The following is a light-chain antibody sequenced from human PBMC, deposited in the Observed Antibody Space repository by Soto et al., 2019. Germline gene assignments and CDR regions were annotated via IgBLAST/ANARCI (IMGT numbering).Light chain of an antibody. J-gene: IGLJ1*01. CDR3: SSYTRISTYV. V-gene: IGLV2-14*01. CDR1: SSDVGGYNF. CDR2: DVR. Sequence: QSVLTQPASVSGSPGQSITISCTGTSSDVGGYNFVSWYQQHPGKAPKLMIYDVRNRPSGVSNRFSGSKSVNTASLTISGLQAEDEADYYCSSYTRISTYVFGTGTKLTVL.